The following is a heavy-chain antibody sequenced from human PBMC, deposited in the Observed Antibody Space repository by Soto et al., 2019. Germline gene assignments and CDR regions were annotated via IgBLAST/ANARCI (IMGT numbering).Heavy chain of an antibody. J-gene: IGHJ4*02. CDR2: IYRTGST. D-gene: IGHD1-7*01. CDR3: ASRDPGTSVDY. CDR1: GGSFTSNNW. Sequence: LSETLSLTGAVSGGSFTSNNWWTWVRQPPGQGLEWIGEIYRTGSTNYNPSLKSRVTISLDKSENQFSLKVTSLTAADTAVYYCASRDPGTSVDYWGQGTLVTVSS. V-gene: IGHV4-4*02.